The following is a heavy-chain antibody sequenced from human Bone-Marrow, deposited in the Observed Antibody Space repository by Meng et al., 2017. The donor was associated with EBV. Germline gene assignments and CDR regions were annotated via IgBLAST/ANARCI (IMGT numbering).Heavy chain of an antibody. CDR2: LIPMVGAP. J-gene: IGHJ4*02. D-gene: IGHD3-10*01. CDR3: ASESGRGFTPDY. CDR1: GGTFRSDA. Sequence: QGQVLRSGGGVKKPGSSVKASCRTSGGTFRSDAVSWVRQAPGQGLEWMGGLIPMVGAPHYAQKFQGRVTIIADESTSTHSMELNSLRSEDTAMYYCASESGRGFTPDYWGQGTLVTVSS. V-gene: IGHV1-69*12.